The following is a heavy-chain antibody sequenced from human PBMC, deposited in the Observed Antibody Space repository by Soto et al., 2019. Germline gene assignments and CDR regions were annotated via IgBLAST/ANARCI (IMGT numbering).Heavy chain of an antibody. D-gene: IGHD2-2*01. CDR2: ISYDGSNK. CDR3: ARGPSSLTRFDY. Sequence: GGSLRLSCAASGFTFSSYAMHWVRQAPGKGLEWVAVISYDGSNKYYADSVKGRFTISRDNSKDTLYVQMNSLRAEDTAVYYCARGPSSLTRFDYWGQGTLVTVSS. V-gene: IGHV3-30-3*01. J-gene: IGHJ4*02. CDR1: GFTFSSYA.